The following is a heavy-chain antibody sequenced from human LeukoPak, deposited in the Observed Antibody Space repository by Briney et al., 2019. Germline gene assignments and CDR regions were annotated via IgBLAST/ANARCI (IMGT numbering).Heavy chain of an antibody. CDR3: ARDSGDSGSYTNWFDP. J-gene: IGHJ5*02. V-gene: IGHV3-11*01. CDR2: ISSSGSTI. CDR1: GFTFSDYY. D-gene: IGHD1-26*01. Sequence: PGGSLRLSCAASGFTFSDYYMSWIRQAPGKGLEWVSYISSSGSTIYYADSVKGRFTISRGNAKNSLYLQMNSLRAEDTAVYYCARDSGDSGSYTNWFDPWGQGTLVTVSS.